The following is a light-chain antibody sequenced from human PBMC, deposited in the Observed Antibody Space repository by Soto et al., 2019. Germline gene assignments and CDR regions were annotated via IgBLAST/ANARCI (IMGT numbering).Light chain of an antibody. Sequence: QSALTQPRSVSGSPGQSVTISCTGTSSDVGGYNYVSWYQQHPGKAPKLMIYDVSKRPSGVPDRFSGSKSGNTASLTISGLQAEDEADYYCCSYASSNTSVFGGGTKLTVL. V-gene: IGLV2-11*01. J-gene: IGLJ3*02. CDR2: DVS. CDR3: CSYASSNTSV. CDR1: SSDVGGYNY.